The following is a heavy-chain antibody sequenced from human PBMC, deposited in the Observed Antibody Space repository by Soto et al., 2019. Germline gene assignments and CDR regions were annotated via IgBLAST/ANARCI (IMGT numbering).Heavy chain of an antibody. Sequence: PGGSLRLSCAASGFTFSSYSMNWVRQAPGKGLEWVSSISSSSSYIYYADSVKGRFTISRDNAKNSLYLQMNSLRAEDTAVYYWEPTSAYENPFFDYWRPGTLVTVSP. V-gene: IGHV3-21*01. CDR3: EPTSAYENPFFDY. D-gene: IGHD5-12*01. CDR1: GFTFSSYS. CDR2: ISSSSSYI. J-gene: IGHJ4*02.